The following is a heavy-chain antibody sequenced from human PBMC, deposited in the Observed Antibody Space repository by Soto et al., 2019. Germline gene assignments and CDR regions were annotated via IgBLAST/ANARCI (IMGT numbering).Heavy chain of an antibody. Sequence: QVQLQESGPGLVKPSETLSLTCTVSGGSISSHYWSWIRQPAGKGLEWIGRIYASGSTNYNPSLKSGVTMSQDTSRNQFSLKLTSVTAADTAMYFCARAGGYEVQGNNWFDPWGQGTLITVSS. CDR1: GGSISSHY. CDR3: ARAGGYEVQGNNWFDP. CDR2: IYASGST. J-gene: IGHJ5*02. D-gene: IGHD5-12*01. V-gene: IGHV4-4*07.